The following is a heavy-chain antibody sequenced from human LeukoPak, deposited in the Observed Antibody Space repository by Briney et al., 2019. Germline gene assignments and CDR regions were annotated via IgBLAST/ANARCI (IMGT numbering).Heavy chain of an antibody. V-gene: IGHV3-23*01. CDR1: GFTFNSYA. CDR2: ISGGGGST. J-gene: IGHJ4*02. Sequence: GGSLRLSCEASGFTFNSYAMRWVRQAPGKELEWVSSISGGGGSTYYADSVKGRFTISRDNSKNTLYLQMNSLRAEDTAVYYCAKVVPYYDSITGYFDYWGQGTLVTVSS. CDR3: AKVVPYYDSITGYFDY. D-gene: IGHD3-22*01.